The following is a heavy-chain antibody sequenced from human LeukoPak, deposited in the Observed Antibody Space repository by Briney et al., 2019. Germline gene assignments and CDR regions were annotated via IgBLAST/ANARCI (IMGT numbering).Heavy chain of an antibody. CDR2: ISGSST. V-gene: IGHV3-23*01. CDR3: AKAGAETRKYFDY. CDR1: GFTFSSYA. J-gene: IGHJ4*02. D-gene: IGHD1-26*01. Sequence: PGGSLRLSCVASGFTFSSYAMSWVRQAPGKGLEWVSTISGSSTYYADYVKGRFTISRDNSKNTLYLQMNSLRADDTAVYYCAKAGAETRKYFDYWGQGTLVTVSS.